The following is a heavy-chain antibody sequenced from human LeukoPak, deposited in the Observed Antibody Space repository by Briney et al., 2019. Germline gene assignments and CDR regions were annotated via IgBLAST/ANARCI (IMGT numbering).Heavy chain of an antibody. V-gene: IGHV3-20*04. CDR3: VRDKEKIAVRPYYFDF. CDR1: GFTFGDYA. CDR2: INWNGSST. J-gene: IGHJ4*02. D-gene: IGHD6-6*01. Sequence: RTGGSLRLSSAASGFTFGDYALSWVRQAPGKGLEWVSGINWNGSSTGYADSVKGRFTISRDNAKNSLYLQINSLRAEDTAFYYCVRDKEKIAVRPYYFDFWGQGTLVTVSS.